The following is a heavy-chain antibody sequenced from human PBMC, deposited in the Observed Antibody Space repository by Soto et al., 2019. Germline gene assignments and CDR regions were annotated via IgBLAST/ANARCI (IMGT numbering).Heavy chain of an antibody. CDR1: GDSVSSNSAG. CDR3: ARGEQYSGRIFDY. CDR2: TYYRSKWYY. Sequence: RSLPCAITGDSVSSNSAGWSWVRQSPSRGLEWLGRTYYRSKWYYEYAVSVRGRITINPDTSKNQYSLQLNSVTPEDTAVYFCARGEQYSGRIFDYWGQGTLVTVSS. V-gene: IGHV6-1*01. D-gene: IGHD1-26*01. J-gene: IGHJ4*01.